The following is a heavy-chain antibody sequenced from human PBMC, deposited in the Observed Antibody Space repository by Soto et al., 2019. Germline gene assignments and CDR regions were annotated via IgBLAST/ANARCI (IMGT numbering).Heavy chain of an antibody. CDR3: ARGPFGWYGFDY. D-gene: IGHD6-19*01. J-gene: IGHJ4*02. V-gene: IGHV3-74*01. CDR2: INSDGTTT. Sequence: EVQLVESGGGLVKPGGSLRLSCAGSGFTFSGNWMHWVRQAPGKGLVWVSRINSDGTTTNYADSVKGRFTISRDNAKNTLFLQMSSLRAEDTAVYYCARGPFGWYGFDYWGQGTLITVSS. CDR1: GFTFSGNW.